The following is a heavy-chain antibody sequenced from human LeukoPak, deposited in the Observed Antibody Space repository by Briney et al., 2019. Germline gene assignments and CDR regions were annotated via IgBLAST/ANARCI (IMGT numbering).Heavy chain of an antibody. V-gene: IGHV4-59*08. CDR1: GGSISSYY. CDR2: IYYSGST. Sequence: SETLSLTCTVPGGSISSYYWSWIRQPPGKGLEWIGYIYYSGSTNYNPSLKSRVTISVDTSKNQFSLKLSSVTAADTAVYYCARQRAATVVTPGAFDIWGQGTMVTVSS. D-gene: IGHD4-23*01. J-gene: IGHJ3*02. CDR3: ARQRAATVVTPGAFDI.